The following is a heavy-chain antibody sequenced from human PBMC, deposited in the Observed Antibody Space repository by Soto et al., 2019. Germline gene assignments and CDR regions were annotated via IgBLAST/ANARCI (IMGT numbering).Heavy chain of an antibody. V-gene: IGHV3-23*01. CDR1: GFTFSSYA. Sequence: EVQLLESGGGLVQPGGSLRLSCAASGFTFSSYAMSWVRQAPGKGLEWVSAISGSGGSTYYADSVKGRFTISRDNSKNTLYLQMNSLRGEDTAVYYCGMAPPDYYGSGSYYTANWFDPWGQGTLVTVSS. J-gene: IGHJ5*02. D-gene: IGHD3-10*01. CDR3: GMAPPDYYGSGSYYTANWFDP. CDR2: ISGSGGST.